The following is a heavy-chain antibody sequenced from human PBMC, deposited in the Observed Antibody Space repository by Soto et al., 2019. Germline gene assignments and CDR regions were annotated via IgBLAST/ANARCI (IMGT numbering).Heavy chain of an antibody. J-gene: IGHJ3*02. CDR1: GYTFTSYY. V-gene: IGHV1-46*01. CDR2: INPSGGST. CDR3: AIDCGWLSSEGKNAFDI. Sequence: ASVKVSCKASGYTFTSYYMHWVRQAPGQGLEWMGIINPSGGSTSYAQKFQGRVTMTRDTSTSTVYMELSSLRSEDTAVYYCAIDCGWLSSEGKNAFDIWGQGTMVTVSS. D-gene: IGHD3-22*01.